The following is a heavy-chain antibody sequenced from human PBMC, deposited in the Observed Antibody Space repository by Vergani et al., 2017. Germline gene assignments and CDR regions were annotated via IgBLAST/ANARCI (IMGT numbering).Heavy chain of an antibody. V-gene: IGHV4-34*01. CDR2: INHSGST. CDR3: ARGGDIVVVPAAMPGFDD. Sequence: QVQLQESGPGLVKPSETLSLTCAVYGGSFSGYYWSWIRQPPGKGLEWIGEINHSGSTNYNPSLKSRVTISVDTSKNQFSLKLSSVTAADTAVYYCARGGDIVVVPAAMPGFDDWGQGTLVTVSS. D-gene: IGHD2-2*01. CDR1: GGSFSGYY. J-gene: IGHJ4*02.